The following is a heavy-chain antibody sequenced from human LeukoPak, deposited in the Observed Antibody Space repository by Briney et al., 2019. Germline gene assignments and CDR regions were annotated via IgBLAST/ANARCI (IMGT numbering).Heavy chain of an antibody. Sequence: GGSLRLSCAASGLTFSNYAMSWVRQAPGKGLVWVSAIRGSGGSTYYADSVKGRFTISRDNSKNSLYLQMNSLRAEDTAVYYCAKTDQPEEFYDFLTGYFYMDVWGKGTTVTVSS. J-gene: IGHJ6*03. V-gene: IGHV3-23*01. CDR1: GLTFSNYA. CDR3: AKTDQPEEFYDFLTGYFYMDV. CDR2: IRGSGGST. D-gene: IGHD3-9*01.